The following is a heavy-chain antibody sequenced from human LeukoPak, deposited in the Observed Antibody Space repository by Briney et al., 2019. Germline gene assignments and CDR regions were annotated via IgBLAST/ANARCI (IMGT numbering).Heavy chain of an antibody. CDR3: ARDRSSCWYVYYYGKDV. CDR2: ISYDGSNK. Sequence: GGSLRLSCAASGFTFSSYAMHWVRQAPGKGLEWVAVISYDGSNKYYADSVKGRFTISRDNSKNTLYLQMNSLRAEDTAVYYCARDRSSCWYVYYYGKDVWGQGTTVTVSS. V-gene: IGHV3-30-3*01. J-gene: IGHJ6*02. D-gene: IGHD6-19*01. CDR1: GFTFSSYA.